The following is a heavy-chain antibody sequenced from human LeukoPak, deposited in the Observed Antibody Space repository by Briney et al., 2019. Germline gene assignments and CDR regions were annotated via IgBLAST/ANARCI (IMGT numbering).Heavy chain of an antibody. CDR2: IIPLLGTA. J-gene: IGHJ4*02. Sequence: SVKVSCKASGGTFSSYAISWVRQAPGQGLEWMGGIIPLLGTANYAQNFQGRITITADTSTSTAYMELSSLRSEDTAVYYCARELTTVTTSHFDYWGQGTLVTVSS. V-gene: IGHV1-69*06. D-gene: IGHD4-17*01. CDR1: GGTFSSYA. CDR3: ARELTTVTTSHFDY.